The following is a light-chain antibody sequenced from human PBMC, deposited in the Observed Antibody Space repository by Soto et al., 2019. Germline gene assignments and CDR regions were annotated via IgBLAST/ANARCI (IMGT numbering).Light chain of an antibody. J-gene: IGKJ1*01. Sequence: DIQMTQSPSTLSASVGDRVTITCRATQSLNSLLAWYQQKPGRAPKLLIYGAPTLESGVPSRFSGSGSGTEFTLTISSLQTDDFATYYCQQYNSYSSWTFGQGTKVEIK. CDR1: QSLNSL. CDR2: GAP. CDR3: QQYNSYSSWT. V-gene: IGKV1-5*01.